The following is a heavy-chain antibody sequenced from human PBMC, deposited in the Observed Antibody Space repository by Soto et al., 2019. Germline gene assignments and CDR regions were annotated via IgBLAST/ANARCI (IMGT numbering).Heavy chain of an antibody. J-gene: IGHJ6*02. CDR1: GVTCSSYA. Sequence: SVKVSCNSSGVTCSSYAIVWVRQAAVQELEWIGRIIPIVGTANYAQKFQGRVTITADESTSTAYMELSSLRSEDTAVYYCARTRDILTGYNSYYYYGMDVGGQGTTVNVSS. CDR2: IIPIVGTA. D-gene: IGHD3-9*01. CDR3: ARTRDILTGYNSYYYYGMDV. V-gene: IGHV1-69*11.